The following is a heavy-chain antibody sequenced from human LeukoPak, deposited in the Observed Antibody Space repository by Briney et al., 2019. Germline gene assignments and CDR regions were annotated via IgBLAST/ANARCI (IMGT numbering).Heavy chain of an antibody. CDR3: ARDGERWLQFGYYYYMDV. D-gene: IGHD5-24*01. Sequence: GGSLRLSCAASGFTVSSNYMSWVRQAPGKGLEWVSVIYSGGSTYYADSVKGRFTISRDNSKNTLYLQMNSLRAEDTAVYYCARDGERWLQFGYYYYMDVWGKGTTVTISS. V-gene: IGHV3-53*01. CDR2: IYSGGST. J-gene: IGHJ6*03. CDR1: GFTVSSNY.